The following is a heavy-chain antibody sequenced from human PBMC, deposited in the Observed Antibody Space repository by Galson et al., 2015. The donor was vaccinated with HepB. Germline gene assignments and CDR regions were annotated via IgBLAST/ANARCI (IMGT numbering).Heavy chain of an antibody. V-gene: IGHV3-66*01. Sequence: SLRLSCAASGFMVSGDYMSWVRQAPGKGLEWVSVIYSGGKTYYADSAKGRFTISRDRSKNTLYLQMNSLRAEDTAVYFCARVRPYRGLLSEVDVFDIWGQGIMVTVSS. CDR3: ARVRPYRGLLSEVDVFDI. CDR2: IYSGGKT. CDR1: GFMVSGDY. J-gene: IGHJ3*02. D-gene: IGHD4-11*01.